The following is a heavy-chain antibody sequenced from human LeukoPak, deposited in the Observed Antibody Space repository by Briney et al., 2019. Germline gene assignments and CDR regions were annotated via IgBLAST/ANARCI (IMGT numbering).Heavy chain of an antibody. CDR1: GGTFSSYA. CDR2: IIPIFGTA. J-gene: IGHJ5*02. V-gene: IGHV1-69*01. D-gene: IGHD2-2*01. CDR3: ARSSCSTSCYFSGSNWFDP. Sequence: SVKVSCKASGGTFSSYAISWVRQAPGQGLEWMGGIIPIFGTANYAQKFQGRVTITADESTSTAYMELSSLRSEDTAVYYCARSSCSTSCYFSGSNWFDPWGQGTLVTVSS.